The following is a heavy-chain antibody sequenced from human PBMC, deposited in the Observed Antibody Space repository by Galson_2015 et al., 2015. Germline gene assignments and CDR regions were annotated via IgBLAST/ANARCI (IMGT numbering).Heavy chain of an antibody. Sequence: FTFRNYWMVWVRQTPEKGLQWVAKIKYDGSQTFYVDSVKGRFTISRDNAENSLDLQMNSLRADDTAVYYCARDANRGGEFDYWGQGTLVTVSS. CDR1: FTFRNYW. CDR2: IKYDGSQT. V-gene: IGHV3-7*03. J-gene: IGHJ4*02. D-gene: IGHD1-14*01. CDR3: ARDANRGGEFDY.